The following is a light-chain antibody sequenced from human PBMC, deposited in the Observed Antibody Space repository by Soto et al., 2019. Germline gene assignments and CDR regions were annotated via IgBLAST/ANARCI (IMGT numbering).Light chain of an antibody. CDR3: QQRSNWPLT. V-gene: IGKV3-11*01. J-gene: IGKJ4*01. Sequence: EIVLTQSPATLSLSPGERATRSCRASQSVSSYLAWYQQKPGQAPRLLIFDASNRATGIPARFSGSGSGTDFTLTINSLEPEDFAVYYCQQRSNWPLTFGGGTKVEI. CDR2: DAS. CDR1: QSVSSY.